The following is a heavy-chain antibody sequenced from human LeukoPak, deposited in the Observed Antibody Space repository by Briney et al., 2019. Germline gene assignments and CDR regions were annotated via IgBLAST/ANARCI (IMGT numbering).Heavy chain of an antibody. CDR3: ANAQLLGNYCDH. D-gene: IGHD2-2*01. Sequence: GGSLRLSCAASGFTFSSYSMNWVRQAPGKGLEWVSAISASGGSTYYSDSVKGRFTISRGNSENTLYLQMNGLRAEDTAIYYCANAQLLGNYCDHWGQGALVTVSS. CDR2: ISASGGST. V-gene: IGHV3-23*01. J-gene: IGHJ4*02. CDR1: GFTFSSYS.